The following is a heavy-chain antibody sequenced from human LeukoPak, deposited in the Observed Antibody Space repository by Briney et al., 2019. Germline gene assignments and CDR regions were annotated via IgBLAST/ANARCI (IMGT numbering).Heavy chain of an antibody. Sequence: ASVKVSCKASGYTFTSYGISWVRQAPGQGLEWMGWISAYNGNTNYAQKLQGRVTMTTDTSTSTAYMELRSLRSDDTAVYYCARDSIAVAETCYFDYWGQGTLVTVSS. CDR1: GYTFTSYG. V-gene: IGHV1-18*01. D-gene: IGHD6-19*01. CDR2: ISAYNGNT. CDR3: ARDSIAVAETCYFDY. J-gene: IGHJ4*02.